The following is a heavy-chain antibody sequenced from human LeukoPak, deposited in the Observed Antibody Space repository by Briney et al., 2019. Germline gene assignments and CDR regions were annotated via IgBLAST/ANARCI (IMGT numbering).Heavy chain of an antibody. Sequence: GGTLRLSCAASGFTFSSYGMSWVRQAPGKGLEWVSAISGSGGSTYYTDSVKGRFTISRDNSKNTLYLQMNSLRAEDTAVYYCARRAGDYSHPYDYWGQGTLVTVSS. CDR1: GFTFSSYG. J-gene: IGHJ4*02. D-gene: IGHD3-22*01. CDR3: ARRAGDYSHPYDY. CDR2: ISGSGGST. V-gene: IGHV3-23*01.